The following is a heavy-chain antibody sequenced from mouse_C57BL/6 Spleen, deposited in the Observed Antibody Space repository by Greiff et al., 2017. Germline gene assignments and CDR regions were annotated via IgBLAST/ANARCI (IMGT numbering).Heavy chain of an antibody. CDR1: GFTFSSYA. CDR3: ARGPYDYVSAWFAY. J-gene: IGHJ3*01. Sequence: EVHLVESGGGLVKPGGSLKLSCAASGFTFSSYAMSWVRQTPEKRLEWVATISDGGSYTYYPDNVKGRFTISRDNAKNNLYLQMSHLKSEDTAMYYCARGPYDYVSAWFAYWGQGTLVTVSA. CDR2: ISDGGSYT. V-gene: IGHV5-4*01. D-gene: IGHD2-4*01.